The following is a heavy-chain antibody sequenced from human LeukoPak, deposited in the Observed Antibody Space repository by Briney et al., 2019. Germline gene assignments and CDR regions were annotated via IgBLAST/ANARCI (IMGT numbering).Heavy chain of an antibody. Sequence: GGSPRLSCAASGFTFSSYWMNWVRQAPGKGLEWVANIKEDGSEKYYVDSVKGRFTISRDNAKTSLYLQMNSLRAEDTAVYYCARQTVAERAWRPFDYWGQGILVTVSS. V-gene: IGHV3-7*01. J-gene: IGHJ4*02. CDR2: IKEDGSEK. CDR3: ARQTVAERAWRPFDY. D-gene: IGHD1-14*01. CDR1: GFTFSSYW.